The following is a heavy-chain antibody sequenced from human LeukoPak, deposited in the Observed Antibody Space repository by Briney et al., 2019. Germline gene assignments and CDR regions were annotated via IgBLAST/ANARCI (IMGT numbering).Heavy chain of an antibody. CDR3: ARETYYYDSSGYYRALYFQH. J-gene: IGHJ1*01. Sequence: ASVKVSCKASGYTFTSYDINWVRQATGQGLEWMGWMNPNSGNTGYAQKFQGRVTMTRNTSISTAYMELSSVTAADTAVYYCARETYYYDSSGYYRALYFQHWGQGTLVTVSS. D-gene: IGHD3-22*01. CDR1: GYTFTSYD. CDR2: MNPNSGNT. V-gene: IGHV1-8*01.